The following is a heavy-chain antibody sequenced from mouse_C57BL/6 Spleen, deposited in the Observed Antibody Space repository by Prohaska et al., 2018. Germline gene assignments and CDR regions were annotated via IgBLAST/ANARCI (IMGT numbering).Heavy chain of an antibody. CDR1: GFTFSSYT. CDR3: ARHDLEDYAMDY. CDR2: ISGGGGNT. V-gene: IGHV5-9*01. J-gene: IGHJ4*01. Sequence: EVMLVESGGGLVKPGGSLKLSCASSGFTFSSYTMSWVRQTPEKRLEWVATISGGGGNTYYPDSVKGRFTISRDNAKNTLYLQMSSLRSEDTALYYCARHDLEDYAMDYWGQGTSVTVSS.